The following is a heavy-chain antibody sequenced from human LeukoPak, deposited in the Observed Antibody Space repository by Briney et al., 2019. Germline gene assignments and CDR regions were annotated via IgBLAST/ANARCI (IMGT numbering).Heavy chain of an antibody. D-gene: IGHD4-17*01. J-gene: IGHJ4*02. CDR1: GFTFSSYS. CDR2: ISSSSSYI. V-gene: IGHV3-21*01. Sequence: GGSLRLPCAASGFTFSSYSMNWVRQAPGKGLEWVSSISSSSSYIYYADSVKGRFTISRDNAKNSLYLQMNSLRAEDTAVYYCARDGDYGDYLDYWGQGTLVTVSS. CDR3: ARDGDYGDYLDY.